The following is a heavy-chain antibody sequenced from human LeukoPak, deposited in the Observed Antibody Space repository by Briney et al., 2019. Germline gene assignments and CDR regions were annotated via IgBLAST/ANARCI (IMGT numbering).Heavy chain of an antibody. D-gene: IGHD2-21*02. CDR2: IRSNTYGGTA. Sequence: GGSLRLSCAASGFTFSSYAMSWVRQAPGKGLEWVGFIRSNTYGGTAEYAASVKGRFTISRDDSKSIAYLQMNSLKTEDTAVYYCTKGDCHAYWGQGTLATVSS. CDR3: TKGDCHAY. V-gene: IGHV3-49*04. CDR1: GFTFSSYA. J-gene: IGHJ4*02.